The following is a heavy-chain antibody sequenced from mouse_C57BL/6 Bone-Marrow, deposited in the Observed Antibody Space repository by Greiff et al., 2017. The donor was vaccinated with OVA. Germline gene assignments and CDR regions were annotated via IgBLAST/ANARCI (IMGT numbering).Heavy chain of an antibody. CDR1: GYTFTSYW. CDR3: ARNDGYYHYYAMDY. D-gene: IGHD2-3*01. CDR2: IDPSDSYT. Sequence: QVQLKESGAELVMPGASVKLSCKASGYTFTSYWMHWVKQRPGQGLEWIGEIDPSDSYTNYNQKFKGKSTLTVDKSSSTAYMQLSSLTSEDSAVYYCARNDGYYHYYAMDYWGQGTSVTVSS. V-gene: IGHV1-69*01. J-gene: IGHJ4*01.